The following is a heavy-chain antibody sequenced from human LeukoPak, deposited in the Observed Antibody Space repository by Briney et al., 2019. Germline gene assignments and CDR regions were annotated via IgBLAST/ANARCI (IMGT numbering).Heavy chain of an antibody. J-gene: IGHJ4*02. CDR1: GYTFTSYY. CDR2: INPNSGGT. CDR3: ARLNGWYGLDY. Sequence: ASVKVSCKASGYTFTSYYMHWVRQAPGQGLEWMGWINPNSGGTNYAQKFQGWVTMTRDTSISTAYMELSRLRSDDTAVYYCARLNGWYGLDYWGQGTRVTVSS. V-gene: IGHV1-2*04. D-gene: IGHD6-19*01.